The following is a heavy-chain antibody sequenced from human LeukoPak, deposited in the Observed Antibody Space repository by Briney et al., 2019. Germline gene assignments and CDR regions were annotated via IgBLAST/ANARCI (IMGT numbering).Heavy chain of an antibody. D-gene: IGHD3-16*02. CDR1: GYTFTDYY. Sequence: ASVKVSCKASGYTFTDYYMHWVRQAPGQGLEWMGWIIPNSGGTNYVQKFQGRVRMTRDTSISTAYMELSRLRSDDTAVYYCARGRQRLGELSALDYWGQGALVTVSS. J-gene: IGHJ4*02. V-gene: IGHV1-2*02. CDR2: IIPNSGGT. CDR3: ARGRQRLGELSALDY.